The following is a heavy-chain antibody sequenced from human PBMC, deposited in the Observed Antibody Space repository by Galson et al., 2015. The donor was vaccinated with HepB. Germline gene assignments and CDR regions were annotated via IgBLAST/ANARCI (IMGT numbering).Heavy chain of an antibody. CDR3: ARGGPYYYDSSGYYQVGY. J-gene: IGHJ4*02. D-gene: IGHD3-22*01. Sequence: SLRLSCAASGFTFSSYAMHWVRQAPGKGLEWVAVISYDGSNKYYADSVKGRFTISRDNSKNTLYLQMNSLRAEDTAVYYCARGGPYYYDSSGYYQVGYWGQGTLVTVSS. CDR2: ISYDGSNK. CDR1: GFTFSSYA. V-gene: IGHV3-30-3*01.